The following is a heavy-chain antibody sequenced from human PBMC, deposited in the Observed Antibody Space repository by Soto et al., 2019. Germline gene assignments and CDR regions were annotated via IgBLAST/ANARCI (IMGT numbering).Heavy chain of an antibody. CDR3: AKRVFMVVAATQEITRDY. D-gene: IGHD2-15*01. CDR1: GFTFSSYA. Sequence: PGGSLRLSCAASGFTFSSYAMSWVRQAPGRGLEWVSAISGSGGSTYYADSVKGRFTISRDNSKNTLYLQMNSLRAEDTAVYYCAKRVFMVVAATQEITRDYSGQGTLVTVSS. J-gene: IGHJ4*02. CDR2: ISGSGGST. V-gene: IGHV3-23*01.